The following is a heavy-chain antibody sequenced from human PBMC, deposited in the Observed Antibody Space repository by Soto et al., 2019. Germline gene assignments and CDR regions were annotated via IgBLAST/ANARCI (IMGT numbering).Heavy chain of an antibody. Sequence: QVQLQESGPGLVKPSGTLSLTCGVSSGSISSSNWWSWVRQPPGKGLEWIGEIYHSGSTNYNPSLKSRVTLSVDHSKTHFSLKLSSVTAADPAVYYCASSPAYCSGGSCGLFDYWGQGTLVAVSS. J-gene: IGHJ4*02. CDR1: SGSISSSNW. CDR3: ASSPAYCSGGSCGLFDY. D-gene: IGHD2-15*01. V-gene: IGHV4-4*02. CDR2: IYHSGST.